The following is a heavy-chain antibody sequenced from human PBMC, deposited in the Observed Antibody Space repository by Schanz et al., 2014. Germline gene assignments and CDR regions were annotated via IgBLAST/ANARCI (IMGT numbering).Heavy chain of an antibody. Sequence: VQLVQSGGGVVQPWGSLRLSCAASGFTFSNYVMDWVRQAPGTGLEWVASITYNGDSTYYTDSVKGRFTISRDNSRNTLYLQMDGLRAEDTAVYYCAKPPPGYLITWYTYYFVSWGQGTLVTVSS. CDR1: GFTFSNYV. D-gene: IGHD1-1*01. J-gene: IGHJ4*02. CDR3: AKPPPGYLITWYTYYFVS. V-gene: IGHV3-23*04. CDR2: ITYNGDST.